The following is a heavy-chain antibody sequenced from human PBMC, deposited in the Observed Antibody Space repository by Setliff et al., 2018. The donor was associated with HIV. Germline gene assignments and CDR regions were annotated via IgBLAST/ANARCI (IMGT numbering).Heavy chain of an antibody. J-gene: IGHJ4*02. D-gene: IGHD3-22*01. CDR2: INHSGST. Sequence: SETLSLTCAVYGGSFSGCYWSWIRQPPGKGLEWIGEINHSGSTNYNPSLKSRVTISVDTSKNQFSLKLSSVTAADTAVYYCARDSDYYDSSGRHIRLFDYWGQGTLVTISS. CDR3: ARDSDYYDSSGRHIRLFDY. V-gene: IGHV4-34*01. CDR1: GGSFSGCY.